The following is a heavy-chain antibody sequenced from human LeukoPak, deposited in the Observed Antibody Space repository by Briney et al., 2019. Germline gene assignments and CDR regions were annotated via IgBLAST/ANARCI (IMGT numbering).Heavy chain of an antibody. J-gene: IGHJ3*02. D-gene: IGHD6-19*01. CDR1: GYTFTSCG. Sequence: ASVKVSCKASGYTFTSCGISWVRQAPGQGLEWMGWISAYNGNTNYAQKLQGRVTMTTDTSTSTAYMELRSLRSDDTAVYYCARDSHWYSSGFDAFDIWGQGTMVTVSS. CDR3: ARDSHWYSSGFDAFDI. V-gene: IGHV1-18*01. CDR2: ISAYNGNT.